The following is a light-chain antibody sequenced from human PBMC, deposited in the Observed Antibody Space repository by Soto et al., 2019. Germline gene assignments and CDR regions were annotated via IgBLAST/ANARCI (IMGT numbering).Light chain of an antibody. CDR1: SSNIGRNY. J-gene: IGLJ2*01. CDR2: RND. Sequence: QPVLTQPPSASGTPGQRVSISCSGSSSNIGRNYVYWYQKVPGMAPKLLVFRNDQRPYGVPDRFSGSKSGTSASLAISRPRSEDEADYFCSTWDDSLSGIIFGGGTKLTVL. V-gene: IGLV1-47*01. CDR3: STWDDSLSGII.